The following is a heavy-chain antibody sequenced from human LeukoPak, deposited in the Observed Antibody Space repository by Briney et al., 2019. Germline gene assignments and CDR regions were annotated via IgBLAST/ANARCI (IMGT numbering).Heavy chain of an antibody. D-gene: IGHD3-3*01. J-gene: IGHJ2*01. CDR1: GYSISSGYY. V-gene: IGHV4-38-2*01. CDR3: APGGRGGTGPYYTTRYFDL. CDR2: MYHSGST. Sequence: SETLSLTCSVSGYSISSGYYWGWIRQPPGKGLEWIGSMYHSGSTYYNASLRSRVTISLDTSKNYFSLKLSSVTAADTAVYYCAPGGRGGTGPYYTTRYFDLWGRGTLVTVSS.